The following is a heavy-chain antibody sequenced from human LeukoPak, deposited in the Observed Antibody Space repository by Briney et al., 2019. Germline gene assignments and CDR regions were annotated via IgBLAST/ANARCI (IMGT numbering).Heavy chain of an antibody. D-gene: IGHD3-16*02. J-gene: IGHJ6*03. CDR3: ASTRHYDYVWGSYRPVDYMDV. Sequence: AASVKVSCKASGYTFTSYGISGVRQAPGQGLEGMGWISAYNCNTNYAQKLQGRVTMTTDTSTSTAYMEMRSLRSDDTAVYYCASTRHYDYVWGSYRPVDYMDVWGKGTTVTVSS. CDR1: GYTFTSYG. V-gene: IGHV1-18*01. CDR2: ISAYNCNT.